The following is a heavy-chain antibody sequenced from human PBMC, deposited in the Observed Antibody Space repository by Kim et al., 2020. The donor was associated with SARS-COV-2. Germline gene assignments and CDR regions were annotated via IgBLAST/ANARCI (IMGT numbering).Heavy chain of an antibody. CDR3: ARDEEMTGDNYYYYYGMDV. V-gene: IGHV3-23*03. J-gene: IGHJ6*02. CDR2: IYSGGSST. CDR1: GFTFSSYA. D-gene: IGHD7-27*01. Sequence: GGSLRLSCAASGFTFSSYAMSWVRQAPGKGLEWVSVIYSGGSSTYYADSVKGRFTISRDNSKNTLYLQMNSLRAEDTAVYYCARDEEMTGDNYYYYYGMDVWGQGTTVTVSS.